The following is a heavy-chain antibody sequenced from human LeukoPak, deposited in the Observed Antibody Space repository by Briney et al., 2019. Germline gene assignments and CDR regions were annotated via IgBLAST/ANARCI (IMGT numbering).Heavy chain of an antibody. CDR1: GYTLTELS. CDR3: ATAVVVAYYFDY. D-gene: IGHD2-15*01. V-gene: IGHV1-24*01. J-gene: IGHJ4*02. CDR2: FDPEDGET. Sequence: ASVKVSCKVSGYTLTELSVHWVRQAPGKGLEWMGGFDPEDGETIYAQKFQGRVTMTEDTSTDTAYMELSSLRSEDTAVYYCATAVVVAYYFDYWGQGTLVTVSS.